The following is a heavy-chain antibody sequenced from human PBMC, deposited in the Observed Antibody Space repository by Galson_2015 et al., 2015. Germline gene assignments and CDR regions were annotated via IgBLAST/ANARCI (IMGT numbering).Heavy chain of an antibody. CDR3: ARDMGGYRVFAY. CDR2: IKQDGTEK. CDR1: GFTFSSYW. V-gene: IGHV3-7*01. Sequence: SLRLSCAASGFTFSSYWMSWIRQAPGKGLEWVANIKQDGTEKYYVDSVKGRFTISRDNAKNSLYLQMNSLRAEDTAVYYCARDMGGYRVFAYWGQGTLVTVSS. D-gene: IGHD5-12*01. J-gene: IGHJ4*02.